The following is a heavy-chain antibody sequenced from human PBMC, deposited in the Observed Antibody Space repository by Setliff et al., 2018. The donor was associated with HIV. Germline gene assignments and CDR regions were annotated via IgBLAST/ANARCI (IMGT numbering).Heavy chain of an antibody. Sequence: SETLSLTCAVFGGSFSGYYWSRIRQPPGKGLEWIGEINHSGSTDYNPFLKSRVTISVDTSKNQFSLNLSSVTAADTAVYYCARYDYGDFDYWGQGTPVTVSS. V-gene: IGHV4-34*01. D-gene: IGHD4-17*01. CDR2: INHSGST. CDR1: GGSFSGYY. CDR3: ARYDYGDFDY. J-gene: IGHJ4*02.